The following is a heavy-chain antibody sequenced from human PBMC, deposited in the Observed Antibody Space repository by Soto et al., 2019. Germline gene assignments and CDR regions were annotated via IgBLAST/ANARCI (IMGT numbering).Heavy chain of an antibody. Sequence: SCAASGFTFSSYGMHWVRQAPGKGLEWVAVISYDGSNKYYADSVKGRFTISRDNSKNTLYLQMNSLRAEDTAVYYCAKAMVVVPAAIYFPPGYYGMDVWGQGTTVTVSS. CDR1: GFTFSSYG. D-gene: IGHD2-2*02. CDR3: AKAMVVVPAAIYFPPGYYGMDV. V-gene: IGHV3-30*18. J-gene: IGHJ6*02. CDR2: ISYDGSNK.